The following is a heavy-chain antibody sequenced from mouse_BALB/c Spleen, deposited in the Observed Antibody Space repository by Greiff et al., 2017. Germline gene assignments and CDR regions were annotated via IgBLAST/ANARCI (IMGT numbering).Heavy chain of an antibody. J-gene: IGHJ4*01. CDR1: GFTFSSFG. D-gene: IGHD3-1*01. Sequence: EVQRVESGGGLVQPGGSRKLSCAASGFTFSSFGMHWVRQAPEKGLEWVAYISSGSSTIYYADTVKGRFTISRDNPKNTLFLQMTSLRSEDTAMYYCARSGGPYAMDYWGQGTSVTVSS. CDR2: ISSGSSTI. V-gene: IGHV5-17*02. CDR3: ARSGGPYAMDY.